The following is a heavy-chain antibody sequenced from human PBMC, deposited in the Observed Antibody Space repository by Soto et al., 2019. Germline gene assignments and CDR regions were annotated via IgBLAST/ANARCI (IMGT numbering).Heavy chain of an antibody. CDR2: ISSDGSTT. D-gene: IGHD3-9*01. Sequence: EVQLVESGGDLVQSGGSLGLSCAACGFSFRRYWMHWVRQAPGKGLVWVARISSDGSTTTYADSASGRFIISRDNDANILYLQMSSLRAEDTAVYYCAREYYGVLTGYYNDFWGQGTLVTVSS. CDR3: AREYYGVLTGYYNDF. V-gene: IGHV3-74*01. CDR1: GFSFRRYW. J-gene: IGHJ4*02.